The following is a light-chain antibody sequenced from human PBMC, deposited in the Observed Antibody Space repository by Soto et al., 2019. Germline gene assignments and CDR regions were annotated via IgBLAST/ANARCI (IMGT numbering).Light chain of an antibody. J-gene: IGLJ3*02. CDR2: EVS. CDR1: SSDIGGYKY. CDR3: TSYSRYSVLV. Sequence: QPALTQPASVSGSLGKWITISCPGTSSDIGGYKYVSWYQQHPGKAPKLIIFEVSNRPSGVSDRFSGSNSGNTASLTISGLQAEDAADYYCTSYSRYSVLVFGGGTKVTVL. V-gene: IGLV2-14*01.